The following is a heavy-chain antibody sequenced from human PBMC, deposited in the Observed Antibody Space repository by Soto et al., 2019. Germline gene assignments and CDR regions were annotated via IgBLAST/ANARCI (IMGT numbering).Heavy chain of an antibody. D-gene: IGHD7-27*01. CDR3: ARDETGDSYYYYYGVDV. CDR1: GGTFNTYN. Sequence: QVQLVQSGAEVKKPGSSVKVSCKASGGTFNTYNINWVRQAPGQGLEWMGGILPIFGTTNYAQRFQGRVTITADDSTSTAYMELSSLRSEDTAVYYCARDETGDSYYYYYGVDVGGQGTTVTVPS. CDR2: ILPIFGTT. V-gene: IGHV1-69*01. J-gene: IGHJ6*02.